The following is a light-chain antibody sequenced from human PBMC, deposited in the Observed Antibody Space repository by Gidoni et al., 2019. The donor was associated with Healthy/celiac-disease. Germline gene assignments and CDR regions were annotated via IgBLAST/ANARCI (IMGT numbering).Light chain of an antibody. CDR1: SSDVGGYNY. V-gene: IGLV2-14*03. CDR3: STYTSSSTYV. CDR2: DVS. Sequence: HSALPQPASVSGSPGQSLPLSCTGTSSDVGGYNYVSWYQHNPGKAPKRMIYDVSNRPSGVSHRFSGAKSGNTASLTISGLQAEDEADYYCSTYTSSSTYVFGTGTKVTVL. J-gene: IGLJ1*01.